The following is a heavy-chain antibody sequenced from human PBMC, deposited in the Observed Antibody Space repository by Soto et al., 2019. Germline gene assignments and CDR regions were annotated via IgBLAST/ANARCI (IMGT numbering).Heavy chain of an antibody. CDR2: IYYSGST. D-gene: IGHD3-22*01. CDR1: GGSISSSSYY. V-gene: IGHV4-39*01. CDR3: ARRLYYDSSGFEGGGMDV. J-gene: IGHJ6*02. Sequence: QLQLQESGPGLVKPSETLSLTCTVSGGSISSSSYYWGWIRQPPGKGLEWIGSIYYSGSTYYNPSLKSRVTISVETPKNQFSLKLSSVTAADTAVYYCARRLYYDSSGFEGGGMDVWGQGTTVTVSS.